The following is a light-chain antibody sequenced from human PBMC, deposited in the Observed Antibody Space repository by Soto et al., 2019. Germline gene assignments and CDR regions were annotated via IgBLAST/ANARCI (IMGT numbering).Light chain of an antibody. CDR2: GNS. J-gene: IGLJ3*02. V-gene: IGLV1-40*01. CDR3: QSYDSSLSAWV. Sequence: QSVLTQPPSVSGAPGQRVTISCTGRNSNIGAGYDVHWYQQVPGTAPKLLIYGNSNRPSGVPDRFSGSKSGTSASLAITGLQAEDEGDYYCQSYDSSLSAWVFGGGTKVTVL. CDR1: NSNIGAGYD.